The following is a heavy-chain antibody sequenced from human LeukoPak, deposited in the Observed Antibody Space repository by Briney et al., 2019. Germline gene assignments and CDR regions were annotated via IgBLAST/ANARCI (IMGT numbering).Heavy chain of an antibody. Sequence: ASVKVSCKASGYTFTSYYMHWVRQAPGQGLEWMGIINPSGGSTSYAQKFQGRVTMTRDMSTSTVYMELSSLRSEDTAVYYCARGSDYYDSSGYYELDYWGQGTLVTVSS. CDR1: GYTFTSYY. J-gene: IGHJ4*02. CDR2: INPSGGST. D-gene: IGHD3-22*01. V-gene: IGHV1-46*01. CDR3: ARGSDYYDSSGYYELDY.